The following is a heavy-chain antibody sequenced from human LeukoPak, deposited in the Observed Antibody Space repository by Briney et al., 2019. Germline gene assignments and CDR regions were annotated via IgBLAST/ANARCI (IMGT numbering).Heavy chain of an antibody. CDR2: ISSNGGST. CDR3: ARAPFRRWRSSWYVDY. J-gene: IGHJ4*02. D-gene: IGHD6-13*01. Sequence: PGGSLRLSCAASGFTFSSYAMHWVRQAPGKGLEYVSAISSNGGSTYYANSVKGRFTISRDNSKNTLYLQMGSLRAEDMAVYYCARAPFRRWRSSWYVDYWGQGTLVTVSS. V-gene: IGHV3-64*01. CDR1: GFTFSSYA.